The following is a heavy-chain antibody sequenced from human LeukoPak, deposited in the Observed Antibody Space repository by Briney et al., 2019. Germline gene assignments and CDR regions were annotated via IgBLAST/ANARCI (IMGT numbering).Heavy chain of an antibody. Sequence: PSDTLSLTCTVSGGFISNYYWSWIRQPPGKGLEWSVYIDYSGSTNYNPSLKSRVTISVDTSSNQFSLKLNSVTAADTAVYYCARRAYGSGSFNRYHFDYWGQGTLVAVSS. D-gene: IGHD3-10*01. J-gene: IGHJ4*02. V-gene: IGHV4-59*08. CDR1: GGFISNYY. CDR3: ARRAYGSGSFNRYHFDY. CDR2: IDYSGST.